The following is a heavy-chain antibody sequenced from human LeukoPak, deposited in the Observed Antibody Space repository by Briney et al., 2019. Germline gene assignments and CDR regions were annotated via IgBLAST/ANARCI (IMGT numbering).Heavy chain of an antibody. Sequence: GGSLRLSCAASGFTFSNAWMGWVSQAPGKGLEWVGRIKSKTDGGTTDYAAPVKGRFTISRDDSKNTLYLQMNSLKTEDTAIYYCTTWPAAHLKSDYWGQGTLVTVSS. D-gene: IGHD2-2*01. CDR1: GFTFSNAW. V-gene: IGHV3-15*01. CDR3: TTWPAAHLKSDY. J-gene: IGHJ4*02. CDR2: IKSKTDGGTT.